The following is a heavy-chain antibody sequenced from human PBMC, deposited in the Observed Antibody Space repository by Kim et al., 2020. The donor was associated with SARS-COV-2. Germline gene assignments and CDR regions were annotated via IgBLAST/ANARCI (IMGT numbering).Heavy chain of an antibody. V-gene: IGHV2-70*01. D-gene: IGHD6-13*01. CDR2: IHWDDDK. Sequence: SGPTLVKPTQTLTLTCTFSGFSLSTTGMCVSWIRQPPGKALEWLAVIHWDDDKYYSTSLKTRLTISRDTSKNQVVLAMTNMEPVDTATYYCARISAAGMYYYYGMDVWGLGATVTVSS. CDR1: GFSLSTTGMC. J-gene: IGHJ6*02. CDR3: ARISAAGMYYYYGMDV.